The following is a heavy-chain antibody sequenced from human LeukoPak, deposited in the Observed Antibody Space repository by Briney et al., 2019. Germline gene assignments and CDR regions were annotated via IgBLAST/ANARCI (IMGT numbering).Heavy chain of an antibody. CDR2: INRSGST. CDR3: AREGRDGSRYYFDY. CDR1: GGSISSYY. J-gene: IGHJ4*02. V-gene: IGHV4-34*01. D-gene: IGHD5-24*01. Sequence: PSETLSLTCTVSGGSISSYYWSWIRQPAGKGLEWIGEINRSGSTDYNPSLKSRVSISVDTSKNQFSLKLNSVTAADTAVYYCAREGRDGSRYYFDYWSQGTLVTVSS.